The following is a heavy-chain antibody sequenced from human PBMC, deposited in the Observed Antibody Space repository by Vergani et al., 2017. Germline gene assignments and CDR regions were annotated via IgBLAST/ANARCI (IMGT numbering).Heavy chain of an antibody. CDR1: GGSISSSSYY. J-gene: IGHJ4*02. CDR3: ARLELRGYYFDY. D-gene: IGHD1-26*01. V-gene: IGHV4-39*01. CDR2: IYYSGST. Sequence: QLQLQESGPGLVKPSETLSLTCTVSGGSISSSSYYWGWIRQPPGKGLEWIGSIYYSGSTYYNPSLKSRVTISVDTSKNKFSMKLSSVTAADTAVYYCARLELRGYYFDYWGQGTLVTVSS.